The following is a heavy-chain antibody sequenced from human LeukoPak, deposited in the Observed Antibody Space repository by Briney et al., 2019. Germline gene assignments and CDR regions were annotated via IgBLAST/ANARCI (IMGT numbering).Heavy chain of an antibody. Sequence: SETLSLTCTVSGGSISTYYWSWIRQPPGKGLEWIGYIYYSGNTNYNPSLKSRVTISVETSKNQFSLKLRSVTAADTAVYYCAREGTVTSGHYGMDVWGQGTRSPSP. CDR3: AREGTVTSGHYGMDV. CDR2: IYYSGNT. J-gene: IGHJ6*02. CDR1: GGSISTYY. D-gene: IGHD4-17*01. V-gene: IGHV4-59*01.